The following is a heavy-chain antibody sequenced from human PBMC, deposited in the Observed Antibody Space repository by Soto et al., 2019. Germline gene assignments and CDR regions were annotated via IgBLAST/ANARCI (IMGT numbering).Heavy chain of an antibody. J-gene: IGHJ3*02. CDR1: GGSISSGGYY. D-gene: IGHD2-21*02. CDR3: ARDMQAYCGGDCYSGPFDI. CDR2: IYYSGST. Sequence: QVQLQESGPGLVKPSQTLSLTCTVSGGSISSGGYYWSWIRQHPGKGLEWIGYIYYSGSTYYNPFRKSRVTIAVDTSKNQFSLKLSSVTAADTAVYYCARDMQAYCGGDCYSGPFDIWGQGTMVTVSS. V-gene: IGHV4-31*03.